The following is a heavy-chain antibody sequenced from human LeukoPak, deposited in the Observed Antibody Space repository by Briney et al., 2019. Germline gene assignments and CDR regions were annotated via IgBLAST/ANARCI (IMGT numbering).Heavy chain of an antibody. Sequence: GASVKVSCKASGYTFTGYYMHWVRQAPGQGLEWMGWINPNSGGTNYAQKFQGRVTMTRDTSISTAYMELSRLRSDDTAVYYCARVTRPMIPTDMDVWGKGTTVTVSS. CDR2: INPNSGGT. V-gene: IGHV1-2*02. CDR1: GYTFTGYY. D-gene: IGHD3-16*01. CDR3: ARVTRPMIPTDMDV. J-gene: IGHJ6*03.